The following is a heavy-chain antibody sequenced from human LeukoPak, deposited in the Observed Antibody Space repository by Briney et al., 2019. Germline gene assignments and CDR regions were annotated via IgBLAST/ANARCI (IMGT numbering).Heavy chain of an antibody. Sequence: PGGSLRLSCAASGFTFSSYAMHWVRQAPGKGLEWVAVISYDGSNKYYADSVKGRFTISRDNSKNTLYLQMNSLRAEDTAVYYCARSWTVTVVRGPRAFDIWGQGTMVTVSS. V-gene: IGHV3-30-3*01. J-gene: IGHJ3*02. CDR3: ARSWTVTVVRGPRAFDI. CDR1: GFTFSSYA. D-gene: IGHD3-10*01. CDR2: ISYDGSNK.